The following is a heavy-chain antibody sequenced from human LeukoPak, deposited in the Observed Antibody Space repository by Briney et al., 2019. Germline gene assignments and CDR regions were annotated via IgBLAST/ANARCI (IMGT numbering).Heavy chain of an antibody. CDR2: ISGSGGST. Sequence: GGSLRLSCAASGFTFSSYAMSWVRQAPGKGLEWVSAISGSGGSTYYADSVKGRFTISRDNSKNTLYLQMNSLRAEDTAVYYCAKDSSGWYLYYYGMDVWGQGTTVTVSS. CDR3: AKDSSGWYLYYYGMDV. J-gene: IGHJ6*02. V-gene: IGHV3-23*01. CDR1: GFTFSSYA. D-gene: IGHD6-19*01.